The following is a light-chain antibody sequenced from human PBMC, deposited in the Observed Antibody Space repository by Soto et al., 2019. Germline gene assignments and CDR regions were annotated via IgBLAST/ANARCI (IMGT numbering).Light chain of an antibody. V-gene: IGLV2-8*01. J-gene: IGLJ1*01. CDR3: SSYAGSDNYV. Sequence: QSALTQPPSASGSPGQSVAFSCTGTNSDVGGYNYVSWYQHHPGKAPKLMIYEVNRRPSGVPDRFSGSKSGNTASLTVSGLQAEDEADYYCSSYAGSDNYVFGTGTKVTVL. CDR2: EVN. CDR1: NSDVGGYNY.